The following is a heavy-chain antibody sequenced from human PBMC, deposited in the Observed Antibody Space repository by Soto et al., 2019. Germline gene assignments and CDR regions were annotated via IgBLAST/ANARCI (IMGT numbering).Heavy chain of an antibody. D-gene: IGHD3-10*01. J-gene: IGHJ4*01. CDR3: ARRWSGTDY. CDR1: GGSITSYY. Sequence: QVQLQESGPGLVKPSETLSLTCTVSGGSITSYYWSWIRQPPGKGLEWIGYIHNSGSTSYNPSLQSRVTISAAVSKNQSSLDLRSVTAADTAVYYCARRWSGTDYWGHGTLVTGSS. V-gene: IGHV4-59*01. CDR2: IHNSGST.